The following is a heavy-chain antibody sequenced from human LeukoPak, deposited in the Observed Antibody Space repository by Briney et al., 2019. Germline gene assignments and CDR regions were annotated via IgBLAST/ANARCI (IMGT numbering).Heavy chain of an antibody. CDR3: ARGGDPGAFDI. CDR1: GFTFSSYD. V-gene: IGHV3-13*01. CDR2: ISTAGDT. Sequence: GGSLRLSCAASGFTFSSYDMHWVRQTTGKGLEWVSAISTAGDTYYLGSVKGRFTISRENARNSLYLQMNSLRAGDTAVYYCARGGDPGAFDIWGQGTMVTVSS. J-gene: IGHJ3*02.